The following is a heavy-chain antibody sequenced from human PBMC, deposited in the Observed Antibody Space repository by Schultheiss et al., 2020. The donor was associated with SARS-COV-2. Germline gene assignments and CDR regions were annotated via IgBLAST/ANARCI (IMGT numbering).Heavy chain of an antibody. CDR3: ARGRNIVVVPAAADPHMDV. Sequence: SETLSLTCTVSGGSISSSSYYWGWIRQPPGKGLEWIGYIYYSGSTYYNPSLKSRVTISVETSKNQFSLKLSSVTAADTAVYYCARGRNIVVVPAAADPHMDVWGQGTTVTVSS. J-gene: IGHJ6*02. CDR1: GGSISSSSYY. D-gene: IGHD2-2*01. V-gene: IGHV4-39*01. CDR2: IYYSGST.